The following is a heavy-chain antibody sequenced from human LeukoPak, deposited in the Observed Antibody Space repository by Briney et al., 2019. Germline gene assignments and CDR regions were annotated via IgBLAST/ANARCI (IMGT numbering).Heavy chain of an antibody. J-gene: IGHJ5*02. V-gene: IGHV4-34*01. CDR3: ARYVYDSSLLNWFDP. CDR2: INHSGST. CDR1: GGSFSGYY. D-gene: IGHD3-22*01. Sequence: PSETLSLTCAVYGGSFSGYYWSWIRQPPGKWLEWIGEINHSGSTNYNPSLKSRVTISVDTSKNQFSLKLSSVTAADTAVYYCARYVYDSSLLNWFDPWGQGTLVTVSS.